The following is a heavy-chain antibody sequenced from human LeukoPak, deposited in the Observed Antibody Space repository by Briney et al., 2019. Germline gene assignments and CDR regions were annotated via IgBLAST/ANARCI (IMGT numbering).Heavy chain of an antibody. V-gene: IGHV3-23*01. D-gene: IGHD3-10*01. CDR1: GFTFSSYA. CDR3: AKDWGAMVRGVIAEYYFDY. CDR2: ISGSGGST. Sequence: PGGSLRLSCAASGFTFSSYAMSWVRQAPGKGLEWASAISGSGGSTYYADSVKGRFTISRDNSKNTLYLQMNSLRAEDTAVYYCAKDWGAMVRGVIAEYYFDYWGQGTLVTVSS. J-gene: IGHJ4*02.